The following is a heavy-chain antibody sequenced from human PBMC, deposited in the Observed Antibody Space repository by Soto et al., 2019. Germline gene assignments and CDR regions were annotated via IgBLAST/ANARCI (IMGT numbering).Heavy chain of an antibody. CDR2: IYNSGST. J-gene: IGHJ4*02. Sequence: PSETLSLTCTVSGGSISSYYWSWIRQPPGKGLEWIGYIYNSGSTNYNPSLKSRVTISVDTSKNQFSLKLSSVTAADTAVYYCAIRGSRRPFDFWGQGTLVTVSS. CDR3: AIRGSRRPFDF. D-gene: IGHD3-10*01. V-gene: IGHV4-59*01. CDR1: GGSISSYY.